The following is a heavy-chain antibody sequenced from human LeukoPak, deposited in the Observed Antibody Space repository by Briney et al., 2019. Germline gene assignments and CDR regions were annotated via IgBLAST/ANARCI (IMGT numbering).Heavy chain of an antibody. CDR3: ARHTYNWEWVY. CDR1: GGSISSSSYY. J-gene: IGHJ4*02. V-gene: IGHV4-39*01. D-gene: IGHD1-20*01. CDR2: IYYSGST. Sequence: SETLSLTCTVSGGSISSSSYYWGWLRQPPGKGLEWIGSIYYSGSTYYNPSLKSRVTISVDTSKNQFSLKLSSVTAADTAVYYCARHTYNWEWVYWGQGTLVTVSS.